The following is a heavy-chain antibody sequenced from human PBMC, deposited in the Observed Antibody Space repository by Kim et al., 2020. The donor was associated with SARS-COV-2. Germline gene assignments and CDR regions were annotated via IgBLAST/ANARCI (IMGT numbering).Heavy chain of an antibody. V-gene: IGHV1-3*01. CDR2: INAGNGNI. J-gene: IGHJ4*02. Sequence: ASVKVSCNASGYTFTNYATQWVRQAPGQWLEWMGWINAGNGNIQYSQKFQGRVTITSDTSASTAYMELNSLTSEDTAVYYCARDLFHSGFDYWGQGTLVT. CDR3: ARDLFHSGFDY. CDR1: GYTFTNYA. D-gene: IGHD2-21*01.